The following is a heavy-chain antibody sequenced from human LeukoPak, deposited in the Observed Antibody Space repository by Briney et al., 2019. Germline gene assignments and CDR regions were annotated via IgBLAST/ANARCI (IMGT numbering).Heavy chain of an antibody. J-gene: IGHJ4*02. CDR3: ARHRAYVSSGYYYREGFDY. D-gene: IGHD3-22*01. V-gene: IGHV4-39*01. Sequence: SETLSLTCTVSGGSISSGNYYWGWIRQPPGKGLEWIGSIYYSGDTYYNPSLKSRVTISADTSKNQFSLRLNSVTVADTAVYYCARHRAYVSSGYYYREGFDYWGQGTLVTVSS. CDR1: GGSISSGNYY. CDR2: IYYSGDT.